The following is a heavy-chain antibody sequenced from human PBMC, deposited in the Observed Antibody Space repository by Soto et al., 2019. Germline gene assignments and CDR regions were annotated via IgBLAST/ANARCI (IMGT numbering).Heavy chain of an antibody. D-gene: IGHD2-15*01. V-gene: IGHV4-34*01. CDR2: INHSGST. CDR1: GGSSSGYY. CDR3: ARGGLGGSGREADFDY. Sequence: PSETLSLTCAVYGGSSSGYYWSWIRQPPGKGLEWIGEINHSGSTNYNPSLKSRVTISVDTSKNQFSLKPSSVTAADTAVYYCARGGLGGSGREADFDYWGQGTLVT. J-gene: IGHJ4*02.